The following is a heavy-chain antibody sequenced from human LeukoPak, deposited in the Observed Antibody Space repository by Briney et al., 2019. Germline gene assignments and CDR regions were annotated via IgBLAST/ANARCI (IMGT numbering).Heavy chain of an antibody. J-gene: IGHJ4*02. CDR1: GGSISSGRYY. CDR3: ATGRGAYYDYVWGSPPAY. V-gene: IGHV4-61*02. D-gene: IGHD3-16*01. CDR2: IYTSGST. Sequence: SETLSLTCTVSGGSISSGRYYWSWIRQPDGKGLEWIGRIYTSGSTNYNPSLKSRVTISVDTSKNQFSLKLSSVTAADTAVYYCATGRGAYYDYVWGSPPAYWGQGTLVTVSS.